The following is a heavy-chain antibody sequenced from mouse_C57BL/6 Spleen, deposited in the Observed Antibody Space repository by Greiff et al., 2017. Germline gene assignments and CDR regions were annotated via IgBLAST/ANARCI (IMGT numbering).Heavy chain of an antibody. J-gene: IGHJ1*03. V-gene: IGHV1-22*01. CDR2: INPNNGGT. D-gene: IGHD1-1*01. Sequence: VQLQQSGPELVKPGASVKMSCKASGYTFTDYNMHWVKQSHGKSLEWIGYINPNNGGTSYNQKFQGKATLTVNKSSRTAYLALRSLTSEDSAVYDSERGPNYYGREGWYFDVWGTGTTVNVSA. CDR3: ERGPNYYGREGWYFDV. CDR1: GYTFTDYN.